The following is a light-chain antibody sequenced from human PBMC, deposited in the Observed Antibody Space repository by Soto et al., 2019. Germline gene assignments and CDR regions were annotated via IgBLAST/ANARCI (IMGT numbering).Light chain of an antibody. V-gene: IGKV4-1*01. CDR3: QQSYSTPPT. Sequence: DIVMTQSPDSLAVSLGERATINCKSSQSVLYSSNKKNYLAWYQQKSGQSPKVLIYWASTRESGVPDRFSGSGSWTDFTPTISSLQAEDAAVYYCQQSYSTPPTFGQGTKVEIK. J-gene: IGKJ1*01. CDR2: WAS. CDR1: QSVLYSSNKKNY.